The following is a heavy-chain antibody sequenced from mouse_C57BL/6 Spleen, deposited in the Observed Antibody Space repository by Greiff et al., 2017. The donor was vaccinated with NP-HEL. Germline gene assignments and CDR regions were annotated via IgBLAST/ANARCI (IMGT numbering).Heavy chain of an antibody. CDR2: IDPSDSYT. V-gene: IGHV1-50*01. CDR3: ARSYYDYDLRYFDV. Sequence: QVQLQQPGAELVKPGASVKLSCKASGYTFTSYWMQWVKQRPGQGLEWIGEIDPSDSYTNYNQKFKGKATLTVDTSSSTAYMQLSSLTSEDSAVYYCARSYYDYDLRYFDVWGTGTTVTVSS. D-gene: IGHD2-4*01. CDR1: GYTFTSYW. J-gene: IGHJ1*03.